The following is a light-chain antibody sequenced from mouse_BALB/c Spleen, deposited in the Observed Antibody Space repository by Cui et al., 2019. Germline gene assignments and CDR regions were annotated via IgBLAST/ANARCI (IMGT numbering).Light chain of an antibody. J-gene: IGKJ1*01. V-gene: IGKV4-55*01. CDR1: SSVSY. CDR3: QQWSSYPRT. Sequence: QIVLTQSLAIMSASPGEKVTMTCSDSSSVSYMYWYQQKPGSSPRLLIYDTSNLASGVPVRFSGSGSGTSYSLTISRMEAEDAATYYCQQWSSYPRTFGGGTKLEIK. CDR2: DTS.